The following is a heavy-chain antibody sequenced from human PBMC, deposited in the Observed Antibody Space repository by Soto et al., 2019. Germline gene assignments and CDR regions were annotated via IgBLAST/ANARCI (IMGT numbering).Heavy chain of an antibody. CDR3: AKVLRLLDILTGYYGAFDI. CDR1: GFTFSSYA. Sequence: GGSLRLSCAASGFTFSSYAMSWVRQAPGKGLEWVSAISGSGGSTYYADSVKGRFTISGDNSKNTLDLQMNSLRAEDTAVYYCAKVLRLLDILTGYYGAFDIWGQGTMVTVSS. J-gene: IGHJ3*02. V-gene: IGHV3-23*01. CDR2: ISGSGGST. D-gene: IGHD3-9*01.